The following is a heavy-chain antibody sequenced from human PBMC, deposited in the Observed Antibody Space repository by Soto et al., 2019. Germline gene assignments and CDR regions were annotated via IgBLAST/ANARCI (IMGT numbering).Heavy chain of an antibody. Sequence: SETLSLTCTVSGDSLKNYSWSWIRQPPGRGLEWIGEINHSGSTNYNPSLKSRVTISVDTSKNQFSLKLSSVTAADTAVYYCARGYWFDPWGQGTLVTVSS. CDR3: ARGYWFDP. V-gene: IGHV4-34*01. CDR2: INHSGST. CDR1: GDSLKNYS. J-gene: IGHJ5*02.